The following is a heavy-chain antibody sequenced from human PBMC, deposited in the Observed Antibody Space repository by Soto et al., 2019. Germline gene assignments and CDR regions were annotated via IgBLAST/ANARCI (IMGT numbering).Heavy chain of an antibody. CDR1: GFTFSSYA. Sequence: PGGSLRLSCAASGFTFSSYAMSWVRQAPGKGLEWVSAIISGSGGRTYYADSVKGRFTISRDTPKTTLYMHMNSMRAEDTAVYYCAKLMLYHDSGGSNWGQGTLVTAPS. J-gene: IGHJ4*02. CDR3: AKLMLYHDSGGSN. CDR2: ISGSGGRT. D-gene: IGHD3-22*01. V-gene: IGHV3-23*01.